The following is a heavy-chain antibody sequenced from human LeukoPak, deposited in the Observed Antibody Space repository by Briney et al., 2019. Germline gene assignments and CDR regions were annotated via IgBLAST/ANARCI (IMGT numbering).Heavy chain of an antibody. CDR3: ARDSSDYGGKGVDY. CDR2: ISSGGST. J-gene: IGHJ4*02. D-gene: IGHD4-23*01. CDR1: GFTFNNYA. Sequence: PGGSLRLSCAAAGFTFNNYAMSWVRQAPGKGLKWVSGISSGGSTYYADSVKGRFTISRDNSKNTLFLQMNSLRAEDTAVYYCARDSSDYGGKGVDYWGQGTLVTVSS. V-gene: IGHV3-23*01.